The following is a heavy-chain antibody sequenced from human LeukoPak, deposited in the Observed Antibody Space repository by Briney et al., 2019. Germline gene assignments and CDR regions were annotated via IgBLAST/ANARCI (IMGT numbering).Heavy chain of an antibody. Sequence: PETLSLTCAVYGGSFSGYYWSWIRQPPGKGLEWIGEINHSGSTNYNPSLKSRVTISVDTSKNQFSLKLSSVTAADTAVYYCARGYFFGYYYMDVWGKGTTVTVSS. CDR1: GGSFSGYY. CDR3: ARGYFFGYYYMDV. J-gene: IGHJ6*03. CDR2: INHSGST. D-gene: IGHD2/OR15-2a*01. V-gene: IGHV4-34*01.